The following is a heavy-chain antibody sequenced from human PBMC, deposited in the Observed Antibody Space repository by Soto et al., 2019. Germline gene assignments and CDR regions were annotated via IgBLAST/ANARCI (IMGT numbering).Heavy chain of an antibody. CDR2: IYYSGST. CDR3: ASDRSSGWDQGYGMDV. D-gene: IGHD6-19*01. J-gene: IGHJ6*02. CDR1: GGSISTYY. Sequence: PSETLSLTCTVSGGSISTYYWSWIRQPPGKGLEWIGYIYYSGSTNYNPSLKSRVTISVDTSKNQFSLKLRSVTAADTAVYYCASDRSSGWDQGYGMDVWGQGTTVTVSS. V-gene: IGHV4-59*01.